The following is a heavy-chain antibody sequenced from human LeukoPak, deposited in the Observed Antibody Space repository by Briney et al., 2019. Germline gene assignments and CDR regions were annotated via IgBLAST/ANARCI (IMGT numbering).Heavy chain of an antibody. V-gene: IGHV4-34*01. Sequence: SETLSLTCAVYGGSFSGYYWSWIRQPPGKGLEWIGEINHSGSTNYNPSLKSRVTISVDTSKNQFSLKLSSVTAADTAVYYCARVLWYSGSYGHYYYMDVWGKGATVTISS. CDR2: INHSGST. CDR1: GGSFSGYY. J-gene: IGHJ6*03. D-gene: IGHD1-26*01. CDR3: ARVLWYSGSYGHYYYMDV.